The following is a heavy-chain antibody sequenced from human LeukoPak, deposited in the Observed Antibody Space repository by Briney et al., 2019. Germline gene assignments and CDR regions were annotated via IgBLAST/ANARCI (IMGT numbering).Heavy chain of an antibody. V-gene: IGHV4-59*01. J-gene: IGHJ5*02. D-gene: IGHD1-1*01. CDR1: GDSISSYD. Sequence: PSETLSLTCSVSGDSISSYDWSWIRQPPGKGLEWIGYAYHSGITNYNPSLKSRVTISVDTSESQFSQRLSSVTAADTAIYYCARHGGTFDPWGQGILVTVSS. CDR2: AYHSGIT. CDR3: ARHGGTFDP.